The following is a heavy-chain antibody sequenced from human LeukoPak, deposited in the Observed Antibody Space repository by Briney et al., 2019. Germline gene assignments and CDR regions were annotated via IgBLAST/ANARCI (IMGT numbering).Heavy chain of an antibody. CDR3: ARANWNDFDY. J-gene: IGHJ4*02. CDR1: GFTFSTYS. V-gene: IGHV3-48*02. CDR2: ISTGSSTI. Sequence: GGSLRLSCAASGFTFSTYSMIWVRQAPGRGLEWVSYISTGSSTIHYANSVQGRFTISRDNAKNSLYLQMNSLRDEDTAVYYCARANWNDFDYWGQGTLVTVSS. D-gene: IGHD1-1*01.